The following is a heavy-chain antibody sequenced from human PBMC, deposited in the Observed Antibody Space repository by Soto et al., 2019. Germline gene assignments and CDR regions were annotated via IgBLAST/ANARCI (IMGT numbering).Heavy chain of an antibody. J-gene: IGHJ4*02. D-gene: IGHD3-10*01. Sequence: PSETLSLTCTVSGGSISSGDYYWSWIRQPPGKGLEWIGYIYYSGSTYYNPSLKSRVTISVDTSKNQFSLKLSSVTAADTAVYYCARAIPYGSGVDYFDYWGQGTLVTVSS. CDR2: IYYSGST. CDR1: GGSISSGDYY. CDR3: ARAIPYGSGVDYFDY. V-gene: IGHV4-30-4*01.